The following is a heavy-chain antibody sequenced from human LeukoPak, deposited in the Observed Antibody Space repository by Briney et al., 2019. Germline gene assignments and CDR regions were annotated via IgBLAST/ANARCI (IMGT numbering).Heavy chain of an antibody. J-gene: IGHJ6*02. CDR2: IYYSGST. D-gene: IGHD3-10*01. Sequence: SQTLSLTCTVSGGSISSGGYYWSWIRQHPGKGLGWIGYIYYSGSTYYNPSLKSRVTISVDTSKNQFSLKLSSVTAADTAVYYCARGCVEITMVRGVSLRYYYGMDVWGQGTTVTVSS. V-gene: IGHV4-31*03. CDR3: ARGCVEITMVRGVSLRYYYGMDV. CDR1: GGSISSGGYY.